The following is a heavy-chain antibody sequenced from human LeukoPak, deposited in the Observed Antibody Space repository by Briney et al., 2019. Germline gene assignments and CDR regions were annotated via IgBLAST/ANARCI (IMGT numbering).Heavy chain of an antibody. D-gene: IGHD6-13*01. CDR1: GGSFSGYY. Sequence: SETLSLTCAVCGGSFSGYYWSWIRQPPGKGLEWIGEINHSGSTNYNPSLKSRVTIPVDTSKNQFSLKLSSVTAADTAVYYCARAGSSWYYYYYYMDVWGKGTTVTVSS. CDR3: ARAGSSWYYYYYYMDV. CDR2: INHSGST. J-gene: IGHJ6*03. V-gene: IGHV4-34*01.